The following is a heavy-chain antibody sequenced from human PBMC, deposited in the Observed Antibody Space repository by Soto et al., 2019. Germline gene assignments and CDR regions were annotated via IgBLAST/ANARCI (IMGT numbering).Heavy chain of an antibody. Sequence: GESLKISCTGFGYTFTTFWISWVRQMPGKGLEWMGRIDPRDSYVNYSPSFQGHVAISLDKSISTAYLQWGSLKASDTAMYYCARLFCSTTTCDSWFDPWGQGTLVTVSS. CDR2: IDPRDSYV. V-gene: IGHV5-10-1*01. J-gene: IGHJ5*02. CDR3: ARLFCSTTTCDSWFDP. D-gene: IGHD2-2*01. CDR1: GYTFTTFW.